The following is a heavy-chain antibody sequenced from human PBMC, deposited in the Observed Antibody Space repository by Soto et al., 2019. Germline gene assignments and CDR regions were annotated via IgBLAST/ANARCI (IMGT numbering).Heavy chain of an antibody. CDR2: IYNRGNT. CDR3: ARPTYCYYYFDY. V-gene: IGHV4-38-2*01. D-gene: IGHD3-10*01. CDR1: GYSIGTGYY. Sequence: SETLSLTCAVSGYSIGTGYYWAWIRQPPGKGMEWIATIYNRGNTYYNPSLRSRVTISMDTSEKQFSLRLRSVTAADTAVYYCARPTYCYYYFDYWGQGILVTVSS. J-gene: IGHJ4*02.